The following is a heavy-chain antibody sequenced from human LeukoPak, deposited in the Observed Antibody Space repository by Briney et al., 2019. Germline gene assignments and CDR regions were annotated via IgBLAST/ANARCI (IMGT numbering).Heavy chain of an antibody. Sequence: ASVRVSCKASGYTFTDYYMHWVQQAPGKGLEWMGRVDPEDGETTYAEKFQGRVTITADTSTDTAYMEQSSLRSEDTAVYYCATESRYCSGGSCYYDYWGQGTLVTVSS. V-gene: IGHV1-69-2*01. J-gene: IGHJ4*02. D-gene: IGHD2-15*01. CDR3: ATESRYCSGGSCYYDY. CDR1: GYTFTDYY. CDR2: VDPEDGET.